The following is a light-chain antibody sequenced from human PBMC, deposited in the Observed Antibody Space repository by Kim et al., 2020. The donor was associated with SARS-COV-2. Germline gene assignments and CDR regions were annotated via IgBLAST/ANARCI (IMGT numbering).Light chain of an antibody. J-gene: IGKJ1*01. CDR1: QNIRNE. CDR2: DAS. Sequence: PGQRATLSCRASQNIRNELAWYQHKPGQAPRLLISDASNRATGIPARFSGSGFGTEFTLTVSSLQPEDSADYYCQQRNEWPRTFGQGTKVDIK. CDR3: QQRNEWPRT. V-gene: IGKV3-11*01.